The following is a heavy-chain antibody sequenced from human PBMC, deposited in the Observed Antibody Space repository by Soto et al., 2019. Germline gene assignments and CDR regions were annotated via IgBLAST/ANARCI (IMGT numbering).Heavy chain of an antibody. CDR3: AKSGGPPASLDVYFDY. J-gene: IGHJ4*02. D-gene: IGHD2-2*01. V-gene: IGHV3-23*01. CDR2: INSGGDTT. Sequence: GGSLRLSCAASGFTFASYTMTWVRQAPGKGLEWVSTINSGGDTTYYSDSVKDRFTISRDSPKNTLFLLMTSLRAEDTAVYYCAKSGGPPASLDVYFDYWGQGTLVTVSS. CDR1: GFTFASYT.